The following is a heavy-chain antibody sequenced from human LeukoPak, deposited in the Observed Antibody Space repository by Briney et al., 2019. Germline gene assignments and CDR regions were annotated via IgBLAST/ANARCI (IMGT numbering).Heavy chain of an antibody. CDR1: GGSFSGYY. V-gene: IGHV4-34*01. CDR2: INHSGST. D-gene: IGHD6-6*01. Sequence: SETLSLTCAVHGGSFSGYYCSWIPQPPGKGLEWNGEINHSGSTNYNPSLKSRVTISVDTSKNQFFLKLSSVTAADTAVYYCARGRLAARPRTNWFDPWGQGTLVTVSS. J-gene: IGHJ5*02. CDR3: ARGRLAARPRTNWFDP.